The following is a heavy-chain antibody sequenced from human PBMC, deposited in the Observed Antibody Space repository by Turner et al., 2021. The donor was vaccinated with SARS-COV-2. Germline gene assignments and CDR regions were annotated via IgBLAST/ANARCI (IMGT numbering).Heavy chain of an antibody. CDR3: ARGYSSGWYQRGAFDI. CDR1: GVTVSSNY. Sequence: EVQLVESGGGLIQPGGSLRLSCAASGVTVSSNYMSWVRQAPGKGLEWVAVIYSGGSTYYAESVKGRFTISRDNSKNTLYLQMNSLRAEDTAVYYCARGYSSGWYQRGAFDIWGQGTMVTVSS. V-gene: IGHV3-53*01. D-gene: IGHD6-19*01. J-gene: IGHJ3*02. CDR2: IYSGGST.